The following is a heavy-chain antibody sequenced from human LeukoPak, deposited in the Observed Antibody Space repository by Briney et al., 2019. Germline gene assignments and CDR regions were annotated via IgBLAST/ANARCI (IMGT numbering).Heavy chain of an antibody. CDR2: INPNSGGT. CDR1: GYTXTGYY. D-gene: IGHD5-12*01. J-gene: IGHJ4*02. CDR3: ARAYSGYEAFDY. V-gene: IGHV1-2*02. Sequence: GASVKVSCKASGYTXTGYYIHGVRQAPGQGLEWMGWINPNSGGTNYAQKFQGRVTMTRDTSITYMELSRLRSDDTAVYYCARAYSGYEAFDYWGQGTLVTVSS.